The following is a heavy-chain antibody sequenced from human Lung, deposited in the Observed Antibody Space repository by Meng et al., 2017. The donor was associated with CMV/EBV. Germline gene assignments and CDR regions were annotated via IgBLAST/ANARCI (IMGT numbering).Heavy chain of an antibody. J-gene: IGHJ4*02. CDR1: GFTFSSYA. Sequence: GEXXKISCAASGFTFSSYAMSWVRQAPGKGLEWVSAISGSGGSTYYADSVKGRFTISRDNSKNTLYLQMNSLRAEDTAVYYCAKDKIFGVTLDDWGQGTLVTVSS. CDR3: AKDKIFGVTLDD. D-gene: IGHD3-3*01. V-gene: IGHV3-23*01. CDR2: ISGSGGST.